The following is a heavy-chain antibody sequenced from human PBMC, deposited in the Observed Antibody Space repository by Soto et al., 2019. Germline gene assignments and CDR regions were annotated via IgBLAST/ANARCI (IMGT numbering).Heavy chain of an antibody. V-gene: IGHV3-7*01. CDR1: GFTFNSHW. CDR2: INQDGSEK. CDR3: ARGIADRPGLGDY. D-gene: IGHD6-6*01. J-gene: IGHJ4*02. Sequence: PGGSLRLSCAASGFTFNSHWMSWVRQAPGKGLEWVANINQDGSEKYYADSLKGRFTISRDNAKNSLYLQMSSLRVEDTAVYFCARGIADRPGLGDYWGPGTLVTVSS.